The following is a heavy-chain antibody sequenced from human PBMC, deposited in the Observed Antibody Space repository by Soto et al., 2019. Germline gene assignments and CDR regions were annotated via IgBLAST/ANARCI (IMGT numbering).Heavy chain of an antibody. D-gene: IGHD6-13*01. Sequence: EVQMLESGGGLVQPGGSLRLSCAASGFTFSSYAMSWVRQAPGKGLEWVSAISGSGGSTYYADSVKGRFTISRDNSKNTLYLQMNSLRAEDTAVYYCAKGQQLDLGHFQHWGQGTLVTVSS. V-gene: IGHV3-23*01. J-gene: IGHJ1*01. CDR1: GFTFSSYA. CDR3: AKGQQLDLGHFQH. CDR2: ISGSGGST.